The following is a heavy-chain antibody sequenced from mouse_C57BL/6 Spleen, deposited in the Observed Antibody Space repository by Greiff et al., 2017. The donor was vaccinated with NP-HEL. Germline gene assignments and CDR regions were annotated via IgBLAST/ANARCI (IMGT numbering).Heavy chain of an antibody. J-gene: IGHJ4*01. CDR3: ARRGLLYAMDY. V-gene: IGHV1-69*01. D-gene: IGHD3-1*01. CDR1: GYTFTSYW. Sequence: QVQLQQPGAELVMPGASVKLSCKASGYTFTSYWMHWVKQRPGQGLEWIGEIDPSDSFSNYNHKFKGKSALTVDKSYSKDYMQLSSLTSEDSAVYYCARRGLLYAMDYWGQGTSVTVSS. CDR2: IDPSDSFS.